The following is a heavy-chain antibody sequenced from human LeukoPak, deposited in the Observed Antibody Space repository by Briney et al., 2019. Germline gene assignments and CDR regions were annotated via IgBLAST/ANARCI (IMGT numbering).Heavy chain of an antibody. V-gene: IGHV1-69*04. Sequence: SVKVSCKASGGTFSSYAISWVRQAPGQGLEWMGRIIPILGIANYAQKFQGRVTITADKSTSTAYMELSSLRSEDTAVYYCARADYDFWSGHYYYYGMDVWGQGTTVTVSS. D-gene: IGHD3-3*01. J-gene: IGHJ6*02. CDR1: GGTFSSYA. CDR2: IIPILGIA. CDR3: ARADYDFWSGHYYYYGMDV.